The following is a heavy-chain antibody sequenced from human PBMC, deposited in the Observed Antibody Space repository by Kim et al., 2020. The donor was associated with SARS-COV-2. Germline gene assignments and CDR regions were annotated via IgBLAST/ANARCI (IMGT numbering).Heavy chain of an antibody. CDR1: GGSISSSNW. V-gene: IGHV4-4*02. CDR3: ARTAGGSSSRFPDY. Sequence: SETLSLTCAVSGGSISSSNWWSWVRQPPGKGLEWIGEIYHSGSTNYNPSLKSRVTISVDKSKNQFSLKLSSVTAADTAVYYCARTAGGSSSRFPDYWGLGTLVTVSS. D-gene: IGHD6-6*01. J-gene: IGHJ4*02. CDR2: IYHSGST.